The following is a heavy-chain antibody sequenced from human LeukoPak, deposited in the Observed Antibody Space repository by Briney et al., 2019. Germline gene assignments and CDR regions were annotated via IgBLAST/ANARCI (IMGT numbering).Heavy chain of an antibody. V-gene: IGHV4-59*08. CDR3: ARHAAYSNSLYYHYYYGMDV. Sequence: SSETLSLTCTVSGGSISSYYWSWIRQPPGKGLEWIGYIYYSGSTNYNPSLKSRVTISVDTSKNQFSLKLSSVTAADTAVYYCARHAAYSNSLYYHYYYGMDVWGQGTTVTVSS. CDR2: IYYSGST. J-gene: IGHJ6*02. CDR1: GGSISSYY. D-gene: IGHD4-11*01.